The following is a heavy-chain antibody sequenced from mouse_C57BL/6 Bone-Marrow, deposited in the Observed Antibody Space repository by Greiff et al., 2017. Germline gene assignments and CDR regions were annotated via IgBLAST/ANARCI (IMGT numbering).Heavy chain of an antibody. D-gene: IGHD2-1*01. J-gene: IGHJ4*01. V-gene: IGHV1-5*01. CDR3: SIYYGNRGYAMDY. Sequence: VQLQQSGTVLARPGASVKMSCKTSGYTFTSYWMHWVKQRPGQGLEWIGAIYPGNSDTSYNQKFKGKAKLTAVTSASTAYMELSSLTNEDSAVYYCSIYYGNRGYAMDYWGQGTAVTVSS. CDR2: IYPGNSDT. CDR1: GYTFTSYW.